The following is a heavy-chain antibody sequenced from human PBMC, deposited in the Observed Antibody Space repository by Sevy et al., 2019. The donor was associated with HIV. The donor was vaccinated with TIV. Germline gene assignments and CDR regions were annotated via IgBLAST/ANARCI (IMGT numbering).Heavy chain of an antibody. CDR1: GHTLTELP. Sequence: ASVKVSCKFSGHTLTELPIHWVRQAPGKRLEWMGRFDPKDGERIYAQKFQGRVTMTEDTSTDTAYMELSSLRSEDTALYYCASTREYYSDNSGYFDYWGQGTLVTVSS. V-gene: IGHV1-24*01. CDR3: ASTREYYSDNSGYFDY. CDR2: FDPKDGER. D-gene: IGHD3-22*01. J-gene: IGHJ4*02.